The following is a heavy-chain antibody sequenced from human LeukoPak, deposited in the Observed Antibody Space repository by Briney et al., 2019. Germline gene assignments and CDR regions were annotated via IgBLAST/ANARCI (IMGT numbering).Heavy chain of an antibody. CDR2: IYYSGST. CDR1: GGSISSYY. V-gene: IGHV4-59*01. J-gene: IGHJ6*04. CDR3: AGSSWPTYYYFYGMNV. D-gene: IGHD6-13*01. Sequence: SETLCLTCTVSGGSISSYYWSGIRQPPGKGLEWIGYIYYSGSTIYNPSLKSRVTISVDTSKNQFSLKLSSVTAADTAVYYCAGSSWPTYYYFYGMNVWGKGTTVTVSS.